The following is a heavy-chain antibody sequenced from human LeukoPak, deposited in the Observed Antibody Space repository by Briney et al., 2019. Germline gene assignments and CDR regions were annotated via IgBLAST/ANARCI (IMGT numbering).Heavy chain of an antibody. CDR1: GGSISSGSYY. CDR3: ARRTLTTAMDWFDP. CDR2: IYTSGST. J-gene: IGHJ5*02. D-gene: IGHD4-17*01. Sequence: SETLSLTCTVSGGSISSGSYYWSWIRQPAGKGLEWIGRIYTSGSTNYNPSLKSRVTISVDTSKNQFSLKLSSATAADTAVYYCARRTLTTAMDWFDPWGQGTLVTVSS. V-gene: IGHV4-61*02.